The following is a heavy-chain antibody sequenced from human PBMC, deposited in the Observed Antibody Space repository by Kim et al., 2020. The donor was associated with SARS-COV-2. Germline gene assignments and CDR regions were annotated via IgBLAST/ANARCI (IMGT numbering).Heavy chain of an antibody. CDR1: GFTFSSYG. Sequence: GGSLRLSCAASGFTFSSYGMHWVRQAPGKGLEWVAVIWYDGSNKYYADSVKGRFTISRDNSKNTLYLQMNSLRAEDTAVYYCARVMNQLESIDYWGQGTLVTVSS. CDR3: ARVMNQLESIDY. J-gene: IGHJ4*02. V-gene: IGHV3-33*01. D-gene: IGHD1-1*01. CDR2: IWYDGSNK.